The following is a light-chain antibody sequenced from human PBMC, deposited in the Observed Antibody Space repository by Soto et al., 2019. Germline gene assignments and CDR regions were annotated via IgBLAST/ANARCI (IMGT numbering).Light chain of an antibody. V-gene: IGLV2-14*01. CDR1: SNDIGGYNY. J-gene: IGLJ1*01. Sequence: QSVLTQPASVSVSPGQSITLSCTGASNDIGGYNYVSWYQQHPGSAPKLIIFEVTNRPSGVSDRFSGSKSGNTASLTISGLQAEDEADYYCSSYTSSSTLYVFGTGTKVTVL. CDR2: EVT. CDR3: SSYTSSSTLYV.